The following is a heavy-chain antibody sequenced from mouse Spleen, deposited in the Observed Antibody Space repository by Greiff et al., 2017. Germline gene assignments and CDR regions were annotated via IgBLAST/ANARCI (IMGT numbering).Heavy chain of an antibody. V-gene: IGHV1-54*01. Sequence: QVHVKQSGAELVRPGTSVKVSCKASGYAFTNYLIEWVKQRPGQGLEWIGVINPGSGGTNYNEKFKGKATLTADKSSSTAYMQLSSLTSEDSAVYFCARGATVVGRGFDYWGQGTTLTVSS. CDR3: ARGATVVGRGFDY. D-gene: IGHD1-1*01. CDR2: INPGSGGT. J-gene: IGHJ2*01. CDR1: GYAFTNYL.